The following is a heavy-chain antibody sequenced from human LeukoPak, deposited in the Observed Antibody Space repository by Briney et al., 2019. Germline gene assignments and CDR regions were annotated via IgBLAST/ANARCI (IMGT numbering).Heavy chain of an antibody. V-gene: IGHV3-7*01. CDR3: ARDHRGIYSPFDY. Sequence: GGSLRLSCAASGFTFRTSGMNWVRQAPGKGLEWVANIKQDGSEKYYVDSVKGRFIISRDNAKNSLYLQMNSLRAEDTAVYYCARDHRGIYSPFDYWGQGTLVTVSS. D-gene: IGHD2-21*01. CDR2: IKQDGSEK. J-gene: IGHJ4*02. CDR1: GFTFRTSG.